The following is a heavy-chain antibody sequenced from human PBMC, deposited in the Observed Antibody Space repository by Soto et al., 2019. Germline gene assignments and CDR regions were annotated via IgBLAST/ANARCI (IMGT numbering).Heavy chain of an antibody. J-gene: IGHJ4*02. CDR3: TTDATIYEGDYFDY. CDR2: IKSKTDGGTT. Sequence: EVQLVESGGGLVKPGGSLRLSCAASGFTFSNAWMSWVRQAPGKGLEWVGRIKSKTDGGTTDYAAPVKGRFTISRDDSKNTLYLQMNSLKTEDTAVYYCTTDATIYEGDYFDYWGQGTLVTVSS. V-gene: IGHV3-15*01. D-gene: IGHD5-12*01. CDR1: GFTFSNAW.